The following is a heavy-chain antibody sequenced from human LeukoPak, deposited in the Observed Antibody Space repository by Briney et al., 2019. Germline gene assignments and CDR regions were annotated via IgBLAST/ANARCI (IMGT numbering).Heavy chain of an antibody. J-gene: IGHJ5*02. CDR1: GGSISSSSYY. CDR3: ARAHCSSSSCPSIRFDP. CDR2: IYYSGST. V-gene: IGHV4-39*07. Sequence: PSETLSLTCTVSGGSISSSSYYWGWIRQPPGKGLEWIGSIYYSGSTNYNPSLKSRVTISADPSKNQFSLKLSSVTAADTAVYYCARAHCSSSSCPSIRFDPWGQGTLVTVSS. D-gene: IGHD2-2*01.